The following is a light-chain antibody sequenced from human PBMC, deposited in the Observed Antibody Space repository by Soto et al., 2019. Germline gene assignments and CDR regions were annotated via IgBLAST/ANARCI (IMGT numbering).Light chain of an antibody. CDR2: GAS. J-gene: IGKJ3*01. Sequence: DIQMTQSPSSLSACVGDRVTIICRASQSISNFLSWYQQKPGKDPKLLISGASSLQSGVPSRFSGSGSGTDFTLTISSLQPEDFATYYCQQSYDTLLTFGPGTKVDI. CDR1: QSISNF. V-gene: IGKV1-39*01. CDR3: QQSYDTLLT.